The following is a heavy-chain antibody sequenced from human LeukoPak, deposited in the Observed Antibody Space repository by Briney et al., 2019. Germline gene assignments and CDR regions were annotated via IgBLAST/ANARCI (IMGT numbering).Heavy chain of an antibody. V-gene: IGHV1-2*02. CDR1: GYTFTDYY. D-gene: IGHD3-10*01. CDR3: ARVELLLNWIDP. J-gene: IGHJ5*02. Sequence: ASVKVSCKASGYTFTDYYMHWVRQAPGQGLEWMGWINPNSGGTNYAQKFQGRVTMTRDTSISTAYMELSRLTSGDTAVYYCARVELLLNWIDPWGQGTLVTVSS. CDR2: INPNSGGT.